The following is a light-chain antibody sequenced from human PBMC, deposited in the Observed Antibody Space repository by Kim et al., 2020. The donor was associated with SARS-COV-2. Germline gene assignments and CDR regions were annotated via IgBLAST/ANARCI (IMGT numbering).Light chain of an antibody. CDR1: QGIRSF. CDR2: AAS. CDR3: QQFNVYPRT. V-gene: IGKV1-9*01. Sequence: DIQLTQSPSFLSASVGDRVTITCRASQGIRSFLTWYQQKPGKAPKLLIYAASTLQSGVPSRFSGSGSGTEFTLTISSLQPEDFATYYCQQFNVYPRTFGGGTKVDIK. J-gene: IGKJ4*01.